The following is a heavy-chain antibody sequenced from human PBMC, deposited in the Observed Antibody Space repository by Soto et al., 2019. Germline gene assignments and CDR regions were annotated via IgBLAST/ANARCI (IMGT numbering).Heavy chain of an antibody. V-gene: IGHV3-23*01. CDR3: AKEISHPHILETD. CDR1: GFTFSSYA. J-gene: IGHJ4*02. CDR2: ISGSGGST. Sequence: GGSLRLSCAASGFTFSSYAMSWVRQAPGKGLEWVSAISGSGGSTYYADSVKGRFSISRDNSKNTMYLQMNSLRAEDSVVYYCAKEISHPHILETDWGQGTLVTVSS. D-gene: IGHD3-3*02.